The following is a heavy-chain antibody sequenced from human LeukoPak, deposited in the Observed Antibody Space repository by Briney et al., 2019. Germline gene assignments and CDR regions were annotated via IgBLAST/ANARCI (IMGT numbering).Heavy chain of an antibody. D-gene: IGHD3-3*02. J-gene: IGHJ4*02. CDR3: AILNSIRGYYFDY. CDR1: GYTFTSYG. CDR2: ISAYNGST. Sequence: ASVKVSCKASGYTFTSYGISWVRQAPGQGLEWMGWISAYNGSTNYAQKLQGRVTMTTDTSTRKAYMELRSLRSDDTAVYYCAILNSIRGYYFDYGGQGTLVTVS. V-gene: IGHV1-18*01.